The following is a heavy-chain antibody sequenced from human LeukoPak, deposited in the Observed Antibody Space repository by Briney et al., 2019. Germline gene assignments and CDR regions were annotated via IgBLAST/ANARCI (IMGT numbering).Heavy chain of an antibody. CDR3: ARAGYSYYGSGSYFLP. Sequence: SVKVSCKASGGTFSSYAISWVRQAPGQGLEWMGGIIPIFGTANYAQKFQGRVTITADESTSTAYTELSSLRSEDTAVYYCARAGYSYYGSGSYFLPWGQGTLVTVSS. CDR2: IIPIFGTA. V-gene: IGHV1-69*01. J-gene: IGHJ5*02. D-gene: IGHD3-10*01. CDR1: GGTFSSYA.